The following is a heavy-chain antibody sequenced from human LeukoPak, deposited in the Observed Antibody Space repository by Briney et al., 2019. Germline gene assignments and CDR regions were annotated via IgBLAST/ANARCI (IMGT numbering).Heavy chain of an antibody. CDR1: GYSFTSYW. CDR3: AAGSSSWYRSYFDY. V-gene: IGHV5-51*01. CDR2: IYPGDSDT. D-gene: IGHD6-13*01. Sequence: GESLQISCKGSGYSFTSYWIGWVGQMPAKSLQWMGIIYPGDSDTRYSPSFQGQVTISADKSISTPYLQWSSLKASDTAMYYCAAGSSSWYRSYFDYWGQGTLVTVSS. J-gene: IGHJ4*02.